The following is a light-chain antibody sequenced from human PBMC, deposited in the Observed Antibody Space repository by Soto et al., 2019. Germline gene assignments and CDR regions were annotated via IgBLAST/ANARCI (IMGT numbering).Light chain of an antibody. CDR3: SSYTTSNTWL. Sequence: QSVLTQPASVSGSPGQSITISCTGTSSDFGDYNYVSWYQQHPGKAPKLMVWGVGNRPSGVSNRFSASKSGNTASLTISGLQAEDEADYYCSSYTTSNTWLFGGGTQLTVL. V-gene: IGLV2-14*01. CDR1: SSDFGDYNY. CDR2: GVG. J-gene: IGLJ3*02.